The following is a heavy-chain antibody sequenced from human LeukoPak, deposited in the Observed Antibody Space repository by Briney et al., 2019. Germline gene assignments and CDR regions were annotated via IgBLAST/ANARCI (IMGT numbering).Heavy chain of an antibody. D-gene: IGHD5-18*01. CDR2: IYSVGTT. CDR1: GFIVSTNY. CDR3: ARAQRSGYSFGHYFDY. Sequence: GGSLRFSCAASGFIVSTNYMSWLRQSPGKGLEWVSIIYSVGTTFYADSVKGRFTISRDNSKNTLYLQMNSLEAEDTAVYYCARAQRSGYSFGHYFDYWGQGSLVTVSS. J-gene: IGHJ4*02. V-gene: IGHV3-66*01.